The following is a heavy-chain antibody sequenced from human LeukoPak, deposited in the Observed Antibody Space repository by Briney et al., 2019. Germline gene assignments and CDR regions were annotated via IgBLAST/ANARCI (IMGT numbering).Heavy chain of an antibody. CDR2: IKSDGSGT. J-gene: IGHJ4*02. CDR3: ARGYSAYDH. Sequence: PGGSLRLSCAASGFTFSSSWMHWVRQAPGKGLVWVSRIKSDGSGTGYADSVKGRFTISRDNANNTLYLQMSSLRAEDTAVYYCARGYSAYDHWGQGTLVTVSS. V-gene: IGHV3-74*01. CDR1: GFTFSSSW. D-gene: IGHD5-12*01.